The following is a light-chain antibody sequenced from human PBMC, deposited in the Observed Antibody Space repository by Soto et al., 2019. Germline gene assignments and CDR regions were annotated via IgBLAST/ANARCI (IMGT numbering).Light chain of an antibody. V-gene: IGLV2-14*01. CDR1: SSDVGGYNS. CDR2: DVS. Sequence: QSALTQPASVSGSPGLSIAISCTGTSSDVGGYNSVSWYQQHPGQAPKLMIYDVSNRPSGVSNRVSGSKSGNTASLTISGLQAEDEGDYYCSSYTTGGSYVFVTGTKLTVL. CDR3: SSYTTGGSYV. J-gene: IGLJ1*01.